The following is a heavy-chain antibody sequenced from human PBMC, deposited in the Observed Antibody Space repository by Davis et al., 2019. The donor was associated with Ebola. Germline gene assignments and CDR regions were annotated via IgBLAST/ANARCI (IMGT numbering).Heavy chain of an antibody. CDR2: IYTSGST. D-gene: IGHD3-22*01. CDR3: ARVLYYDSSGYGHAFDI. Sequence: PSETLSLTCAVYGGSFSGYYWGWIRQPPGKGLEWIGRIYTSGSTNYNPSLKSRVTMSVDTSKNQFSLKLSSVTAADTAVYYCARVLYYDSSGYGHAFDIWGQGTMVTVSS. J-gene: IGHJ3*02. V-gene: IGHV4-59*10. CDR1: GGSFSGYY.